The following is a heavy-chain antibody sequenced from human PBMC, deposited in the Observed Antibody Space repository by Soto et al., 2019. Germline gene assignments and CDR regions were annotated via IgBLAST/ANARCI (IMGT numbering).Heavy chain of an antibody. CDR2: ISGGGGST. Sequence: GGSLRLSCAVSGFTFSSYAMSWVRQAPGKGLEWVSAISGGGGSTYYADSVRGRFTISRDDSKSTLYLQMNSLRAEDTAVYYCAKSTMIVVAQLDYWGQGTLVTVSS. D-gene: IGHD3-22*01. J-gene: IGHJ4*02. CDR3: AKSTMIVVAQLDY. CDR1: GFTFSSYA. V-gene: IGHV3-23*01.